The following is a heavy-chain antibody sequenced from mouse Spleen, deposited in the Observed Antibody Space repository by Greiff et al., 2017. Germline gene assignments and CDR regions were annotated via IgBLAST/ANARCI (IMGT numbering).Heavy chain of an antibody. V-gene: IGHV1-85*01. CDR1: GYTFTSYD. CDR2: IYPRDGST. Sequence: QVQLQQSGPELVKPGASVKLSCKASGYTFTSYDINWVKQRPGQGLEWIGWIYPRDGSTKYNEKFKGKATLTVDTSSSTAYMELHSLTSEDSAVYFCARSPTTMAHYAMDYWGQGTSVTVSS. J-gene: IGHJ4*01. CDR3: ARSPTTMAHYAMDY. D-gene: IGHD2-4*01.